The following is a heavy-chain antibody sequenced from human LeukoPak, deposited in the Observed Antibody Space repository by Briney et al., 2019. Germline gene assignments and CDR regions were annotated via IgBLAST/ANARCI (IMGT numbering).Heavy chain of an antibody. D-gene: IGHD2-21*02. CDR3: ARTPPKGDIDY. CDR1: GYTFTNYD. Sequence: GASVKVSCKASGYTFTNYDINWVRQATGQGLEWLGWTSASSGNTGYAQKFQGRVSMTRATSISTAYLELSSLTFEDTAVYYCARTPPKGDIDYWGQGTLVTVSS. J-gene: IGHJ4*02. V-gene: IGHV1-8*01. CDR2: TSASSGNT.